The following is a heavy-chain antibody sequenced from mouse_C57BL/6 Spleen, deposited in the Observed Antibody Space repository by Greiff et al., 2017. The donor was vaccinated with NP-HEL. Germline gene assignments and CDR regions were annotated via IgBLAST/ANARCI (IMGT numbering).Heavy chain of an antibody. CDR1: GFTFSNYW. CDR2: IRLKSDNYAT. Sequence: EVQRVESGGGLVQPGGSMKLSCVASGFTFSNYWMNWVRQSPEKGLEWVAQIRLKSDNYATHYAESVKGRFTISRDDSKSSVYLQMNNLRAEDTGIYYCTGVYYGNYEGFAYWGQGTLVTVSA. CDR3: TGVYYGNYEGFAY. V-gene: IGHV6-3*01. J-gene: IGHJ3*01. D-gene: IGHD2-1*01.